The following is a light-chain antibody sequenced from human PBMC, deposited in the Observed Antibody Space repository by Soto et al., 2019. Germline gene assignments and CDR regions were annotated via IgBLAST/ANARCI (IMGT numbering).Light chain of an antibody. V-gene: IGLV2-8*01. J-gene: IGLJ2*01. Sequence: QSALTQPLSASGSPGQSVTISCTGTSSDVGGYNYVSWYQHHPGKAPKLMIYEVSKRPSGVPDRFSGSKSGNTASLTVSGLQAEDEADYYCSSYATSNNLFGGGTKLTVL. CDR2: EVS. CDR1: SSDVGGYNY. CDR3: SSYATSNNL.